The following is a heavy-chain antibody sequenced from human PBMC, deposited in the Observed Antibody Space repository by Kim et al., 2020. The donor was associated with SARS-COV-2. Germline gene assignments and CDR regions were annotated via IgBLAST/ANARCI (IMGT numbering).Heavy chain of an antibody. CDR1: GGSISSYY. J-gene: IGHJ3*02. V-gene: IGHV4-59*13. D-gene: IGHD3-9*01. Sequence: SETLSLTCTVSGGSISSYYWSWIRQPPGKGLEWIGYIYYSGSTNYNPSLKSRVTISVDTSKNQFSLKLSSVTAADTAVYYCARGGETYYDILTGSWRSAFDIWGQGTMVTVSS. CDR3: ARGGETYYDILTGSWRSAFDI. CDR2: IYYSGST.